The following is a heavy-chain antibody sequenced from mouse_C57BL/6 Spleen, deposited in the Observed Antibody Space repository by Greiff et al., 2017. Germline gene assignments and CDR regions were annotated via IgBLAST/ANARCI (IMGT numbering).Heavy chain of an antibody. V-gene: IGHV1-26*01. CDR1: GYTFTDYY. J-gene: IGHJ3*01. D-gene: IGHD2-4*01. Sequence: VQLQQTGPELVKPGASVKISCKASGYTFTDYYMNWVKQSHGKSLEWIGDINPNNGGTSYNQKFKGKATLTVDKSSSTAYMELRSLTSEDSAVYDCARSGDYVLFAYWGQGTLVTVSA. CDR3: ARSGDYVLFAY. CDR2: INPNNGGT.